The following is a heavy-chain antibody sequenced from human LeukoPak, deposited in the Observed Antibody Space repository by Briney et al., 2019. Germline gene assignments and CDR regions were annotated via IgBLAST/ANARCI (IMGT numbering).Heavy chain of an antibody. Sequence: SETLSLACTVSGGSISSYYWSWIRQPPGKGLEWIGYIYYSGSTNYNPSLKSRVTISVDTSKNQFSLKLNTVTAADTAVYYCARLTPLDSSSWYWYFGLWGRGTLVTVSS. V-gene: IGHV4-59*08. D-gene: IGHD6-13*01. CDR1: GGSISSYY. J-gene: IGHJ2*01. CDR2: IYYSGST. CDR3: ARLTPLDSSSWYWYFGL.